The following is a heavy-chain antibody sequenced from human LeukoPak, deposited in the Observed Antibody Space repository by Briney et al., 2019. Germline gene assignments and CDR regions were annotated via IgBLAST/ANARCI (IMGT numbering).Heavy chain of an antibody. V-gene: IGHV3-23*01. CDR2: ISGSGGST. CDR3: ANPIHGGVVVVPAPMDV. CDR1: GFTFSSSA. Sequence: PGGSLRLSCAASGFTFSSSAMSWVRQAPGKGLEWVSVISGSGGSTYYADSVKGRFTISRDNSKNTLYLQMNSLRAEDTAVYYCANPIHGGVVVVPAPMDVWGKGTTVTVSS. J-gene: IGHJ6*04. D-gene: IGHD2-2*01.